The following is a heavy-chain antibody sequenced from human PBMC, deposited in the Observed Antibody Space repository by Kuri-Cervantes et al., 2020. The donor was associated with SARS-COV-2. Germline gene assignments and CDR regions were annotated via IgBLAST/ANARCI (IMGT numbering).Heavy chain of an antibody. J-gene: IGHJ6*03. CDR3: ARGVGIFGVVYYYYYMDV. D-gene: IGHD3-3*01. CDR2: ISSSSSTI. Sequence: GGSLRLSCAASGFTFSSYSMNWVRQAPGKGLEWVSYISSSSSTIYYADSVKGRFTISRDNAKNSLYLQMNSLRAEDTAVYYCARGVGIFGVVYYYYYMDVWGKGTTVTVSS. V-gene: IGHV3-48*01. CDR1: GFTFSSYS.